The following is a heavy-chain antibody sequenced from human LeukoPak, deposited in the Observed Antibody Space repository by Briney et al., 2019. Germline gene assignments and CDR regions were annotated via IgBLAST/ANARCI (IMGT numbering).Heavy chain of an antibody. Sequence: GESLKISCKGSEYNFSKYWIAWVRQMPGKGLEWMGVIYPGDSDTRYSPSFQGQVTISVDKSMNTAYLQWSRLQASDTAMYYCARPHMAAAGNAFDLWGQGTMVTVSS. V-gene: IGHV5-51*01. CDR3: ARPHMAAAGNAFDL. CDR2: IYPGDSDT. CDR1: EYNFSKYW. J-gene: IGHJ3*01. D-gene: IGHD6-13*01.